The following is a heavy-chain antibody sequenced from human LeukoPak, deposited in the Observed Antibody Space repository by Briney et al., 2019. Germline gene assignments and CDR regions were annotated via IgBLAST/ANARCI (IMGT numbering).Heavy chain of an antibody. CDR3: ASCGYSGYAIDY. V-gene: IGHV4-39*01. Sequence: SETLSLTCTVSGGSITGSSYYWGWIRQPPGKGLEWIGNMFYSGRKYYNPALKSRVIISGDTSKNQFSLKLSSVTAADTAVYYCASCGYSGYAIDYWGQGALVTVSS. CDR1: GGSITGSSYY. CDR2: MFYSGRK. J-gene: IGHJ4*02. D-gene: IGHD5-12*01.